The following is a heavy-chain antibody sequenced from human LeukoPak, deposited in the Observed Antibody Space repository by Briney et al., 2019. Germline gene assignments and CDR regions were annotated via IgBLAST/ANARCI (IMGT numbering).Heavy chain of an antibody. Sequence: GGSLRLSCAASGFTFSSYNMNWVRQAPGKGLEWVSYISSSSSTIYYADSVKGRFTISRDNAKNSLYMQMNSLRAEDTAVYYCARSGSYRLDYWGQGTLVTVSS. CDR3: ARSGSYRLDY. CDR1: GFTFSSYN. CDR2: ISSSSSTI. D-gene: IGHD1-26*01. J-gene: IGHJ4*02. V-gene: IGHV3-48*01.